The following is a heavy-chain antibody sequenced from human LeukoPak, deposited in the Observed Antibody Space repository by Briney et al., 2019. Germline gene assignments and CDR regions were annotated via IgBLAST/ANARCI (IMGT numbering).Heavy chain of an antibody. CDR1: GFTFSSYS. CDR2: ISSSSGYI. V-gene: IGHV3-21*01. J-gene: IGHJ6*04. Sequence: PGGSLRLSCAASGFTFSSYSMNWVRQAPGKGLEWVSSISSSSGYIYYADSVKGRFTISRDNAKNSLYLQMNSLRAEDTAVYYCARDTPYYYGMDVWGKGTTVTVSS. CDR3: ARDTPYYYGMDV.